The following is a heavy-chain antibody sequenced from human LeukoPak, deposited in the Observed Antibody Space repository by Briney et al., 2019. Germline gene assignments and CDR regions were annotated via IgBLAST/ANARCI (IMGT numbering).Heavy chain of an antibody. CDR2: IYLGDSDT. D-gene: IGHD5-18*01. Sequence: GESLKISCKGSGYSFTSYWSGWVRQIPGKGLEGVGIIYLGDSDTRYSPSFQGQVTTSPHKPISTAYLQWSSLKAPDTAMYYCARLLRIQLWSQNLDYWGQGTLVTVSS. CDR3: ARLLRIQLWSQNLDY. V-gene: IGHV5-51*01. J-gene: IGHJ4*02. CDR1: GYSFTSYW.